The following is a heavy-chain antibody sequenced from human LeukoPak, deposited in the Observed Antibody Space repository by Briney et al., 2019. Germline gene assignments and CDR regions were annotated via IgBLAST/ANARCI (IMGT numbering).Heavy chain of an antibody. CDR1: GYTFTGYY. V-gene: IGHV1-2*02. J-gene: IGHJ4*02. CDR2: VNPNSGGT. Sequence: ASVKVSCKASGYTFTGYYMHWVRQAPGQGLEWMGWVNPNSGGTNYAQKFQGRVTMTRDTSISTAYMELSRLRSDDTAVYYCARAQGWYYYDSSGYYYWGQGTLVTVSS. CDR3: ARAQGWYYYDSSGYYY. D-gene: IGHD3-22*01.